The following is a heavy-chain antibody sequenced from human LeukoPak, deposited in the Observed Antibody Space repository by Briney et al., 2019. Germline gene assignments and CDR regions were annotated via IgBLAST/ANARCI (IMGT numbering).Heavy chain of an antibody. V-gene: IGHV3-23*01. J-gene: IGHJ4*02. CDR1: GFTFSNHA. D-gene: IGHD5-24*01. Sequence: GGSLRLSCTASGFTFSNHAMAWVRQAPGKGLEWVSVVRGNNADTSYADSVKGRFTISRDNAKNSLYLQMNSLRAEDTAVYYCARSAATIPLYYFDYWGQGTLVTVSS. CDR3: ARSAATIPLYYFDY. CDR2: VRGNNADT.